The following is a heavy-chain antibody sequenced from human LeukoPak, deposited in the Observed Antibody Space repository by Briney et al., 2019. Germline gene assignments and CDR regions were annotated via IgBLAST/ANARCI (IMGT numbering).Heavy chain of an antibody. D-gene: IGHD1-26*01. V-gene: IGHV1-18*01. J-gene: IGHJ4*02. Sequence: ASVKVSCKASGGTFSSYAISWVRQAPGQGLEWMGWISAYNGNTNYAQKLQGRVTMTTDTSTSTAYMELRSLRSDDTAVYYCARDTEVGATSPFDYWGQGTLVTVSS. CDR1: GGTFSSYA. CDR2: ISAYNGNT. CDR3: ARDTEVGATSPFDY.